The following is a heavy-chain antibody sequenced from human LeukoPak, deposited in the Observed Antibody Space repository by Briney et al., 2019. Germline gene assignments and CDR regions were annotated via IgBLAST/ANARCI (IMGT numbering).Heavy chain of an antibody. Sequence: GRSLRLSCAASGFNFRGIAMHWVRQAPGKGLEWVAIIWYDGSNEYYGDSVKGRFSISRDNSKNTLYLQMNSLTVEDTAVYYCARGGISARPDYWGQGTLVTVSS. J-gene: IGHJ4*02. D-gene: IGHD6-6*01. CDR2: IWYDGSNE. V-gene: IGHV3-33*01. CDR1: GFNFRGIA. CDR3: ARGGISARPDY.